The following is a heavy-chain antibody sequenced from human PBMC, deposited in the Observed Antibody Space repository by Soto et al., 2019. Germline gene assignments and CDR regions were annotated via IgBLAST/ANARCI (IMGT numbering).Heavy chain of an antibody. CDR2: ISGSGGST. CDR1: GFTFSSYA. D-gene: IGHD5-18*01. Sequence: EVQLLESGEGLVQPGGSLRLSCAASGFTFSSYAMSWVRQAPGKGLEWVSAISGSGGSTYYADSVKGRFTISRDNSKNTLYLQMNSLRAEDTAVYYCAKGGAMVRGYFDYWGQGTLVTVSS. V-gene: IGHV3-23*01. J-gene: IGHJ4*02. CDR3: AKGGAMVRGYFDY.